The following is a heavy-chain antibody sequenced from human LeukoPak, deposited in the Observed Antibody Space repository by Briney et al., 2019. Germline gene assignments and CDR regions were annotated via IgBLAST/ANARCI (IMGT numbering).Heavy chain of an antibody. J-gene: IGHJ4*02. V-gene: IGHV4-61*08. D-gene: IGHD2-15*01. CDR2: IYYSGST. CDR3: ARGLYCSGDSCYYFDY. CDR1: GGSISSGGYY. Sequence: SETLSLTCTVSGGSISSGGYYWSWIRQPPGKGLEWIGYIYYSGSTNYNPSLKSRVTISVDTSKNQFSLKLSSVTAADTAVYYCARGLYCSGDSCYYFDYWGQGSLVTVSS.